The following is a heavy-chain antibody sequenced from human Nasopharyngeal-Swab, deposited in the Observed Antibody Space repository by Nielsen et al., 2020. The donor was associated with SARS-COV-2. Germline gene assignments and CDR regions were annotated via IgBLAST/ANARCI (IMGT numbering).Heavy chain of an antibody. V-gene: IGHV3-9*01. CDR2: ISWNSGSI. CDR1: GFTFDDYA. J-gene: IGHJ4*02. Sequence: SLKISCAASGFTFDDYAMHWVRQAPGKGLEWVSGISWNSGSIGYADSVKGRFTISRDNAKNSLYLQMNSLRAEDTALYYCAKDMGQWLVLNFGYWCQGTLVTVSS. CDR3: AKDMGQWLVLNFGY. D-gene: IGHD6-19*01.